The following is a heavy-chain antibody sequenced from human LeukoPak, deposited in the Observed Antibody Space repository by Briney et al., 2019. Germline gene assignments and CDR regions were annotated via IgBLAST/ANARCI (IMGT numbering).Heavy chain of an antibody. D-gene: IGHD6-13*01. CDR2: ISGSGGST. Sequence: GGSLRLSCAASGFTFSSYAMSWVRQAPGKGLEWVSAISGSGGSTYFADSVKGRFTISRDNSKNTLYLQMNSLRAEDTAVYYCAKRPRIAAAGTAEYFQHWGQGTLVTVSS. V-gene: IGHV3-23*01. J-gene: IGHJ1*01. CDR1: GFTFSSYA. CDR3: AKRPRIAAAGTAEYFQH.